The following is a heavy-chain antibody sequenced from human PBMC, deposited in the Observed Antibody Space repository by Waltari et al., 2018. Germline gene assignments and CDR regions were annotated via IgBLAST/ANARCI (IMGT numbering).Heavy chain of an antibody. D-gene: IGHD1-26*01. CDR2: FDPEDGET. V-gene: IGHV1-24*01. J-gene: IGHJ2*01. CDR1: GYPLTQVA. CDR3: ATGRSGSYVSWYFDL. Sequence: QVQLVQSGAEVKKPGASVKVSCKVSGYPLTQVAIPSCRQAPGKGLEWMGGFDPEDGETIYAQKFQGRVTMTEDTSTDTAYMELSSLRSEDTAVYYCATGRSGSYVSWYFDLWGRGTLVTVSS.